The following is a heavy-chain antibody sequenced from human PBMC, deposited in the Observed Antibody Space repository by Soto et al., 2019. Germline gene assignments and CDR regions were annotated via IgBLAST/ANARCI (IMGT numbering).Heavy chain of an antibody. CDR1: GGSISSYY. D-gene: IGHD3-10*01. J-gene: IGHJ4*02. CDR2: IYYSGST. Sequence: SETLSLTCTVSGGSISSYYWSWIRQPPGKGLEWIGYIYYSGSTNYNPSLKSRVTISVDTSKNQFSLKLSSVTAADTAVYYCARDRLSGWTDYCGQGTLVTVSS. V-gene: IGHV4-59*01. CDR3: ARDRLSGWTDY.